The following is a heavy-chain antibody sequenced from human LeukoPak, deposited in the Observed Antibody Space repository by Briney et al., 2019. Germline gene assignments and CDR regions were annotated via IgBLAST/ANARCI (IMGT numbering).Heavy chain of an antibody. Sequence: PSETLSLTCAVYGGSFSGYYWGWIRQPPGKGLEWIGEINHSGSTNYNPSLKSRVTISVDTSKNQFSLKLSSVTAADTAVYYCARGHRIVVVVAATPPPFDYWGQGTLVTVSS. J-gene: IGHJ4*02. CDR1: GGSFSGYY. V-gene: IGHV4-34*01. D-gene: IGHD2-15*01. CDR2: INHSGST. CDR3: ARGHRIVVVVAATPPPFDY.